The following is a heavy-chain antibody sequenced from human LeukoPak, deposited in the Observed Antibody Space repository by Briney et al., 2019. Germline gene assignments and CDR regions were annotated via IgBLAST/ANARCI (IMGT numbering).Heavy chain of an antibody. D-gene: IGHD2-2*01. J-gene: IGHJ4*02. CDR3: ARDREDIVLLPGAKRKTWYFDY. V-gene: IGHV4-4*07. CDR2: IYTSGST. Sequence: PSETLSLTCTVSGGSISSYYWSWIRQPAGKGLEWIGRIYTSGSTNYNPSLKSRVTISVDTSKNQFSLKLSSVTAADTAVYYCARDREDIVLLPGAKRKTWYFDYWGQGTLVTVSS. CDR1: GGSISSYY.